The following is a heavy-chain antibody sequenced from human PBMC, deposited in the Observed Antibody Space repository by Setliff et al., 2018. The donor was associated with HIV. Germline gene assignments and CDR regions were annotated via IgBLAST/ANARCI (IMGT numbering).Heavy chain of an antibody. Sequence: SETLSLTCAVYGGSFTGYYWTWIRQSPGKGLEWIGEVNHSGSTNYNPSLKSRVTISVDASKNQFSLRLSSVTAADTAVYYCARGFLRSRRRWFDPWGQGTLVTVSS. CDR3: ARGFLRSRRRWFDP. J-gene: IGHJ5*02. CDR2: VNHSGST. V-gene: IGHV4-34*01. CDR1: GGSFTGYY. D-gene: IGHD4-17*01.